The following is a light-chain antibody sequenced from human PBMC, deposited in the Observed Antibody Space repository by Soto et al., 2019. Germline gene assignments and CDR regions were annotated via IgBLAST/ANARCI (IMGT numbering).Light chain of an antibody. V-gene: IGKV3-20*01. CDR3: QQYGSSPAT. CDR2: GAS. CDR1: QSISTN. J-gene: IGKJ1*01. Sequence: EMVMTQSPATLSVSRGERATLSCRASQSISTNLAWYQQKPGQAPRLLMYGASTRATGIPDRFTGSGSGTDFTLSVSRLEPEDFAVYFCQQYGSSPATFGQGTKVDIK.